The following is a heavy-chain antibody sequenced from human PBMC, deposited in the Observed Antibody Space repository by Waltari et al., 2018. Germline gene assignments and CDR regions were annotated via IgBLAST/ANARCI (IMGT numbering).Heavy chain of an antibody. V-gene: IGHV4-34*01. Sequence: QVQLQQWGAGLLKPSETLSLTCAVYGGSFSGYYWSWIRQPPGKGLEWIGEINHSGSTNYNPSLKSRVTISVDTSKNQFSLKLSSVTAADTAVYYCARAFRSLLWFGEYNWFDPWGQGTLVTVSS. CDR1: GGSFSGYY. CDR2: INHSGST. CDR3: ARAFRSLLWFGEYNWFDP. D-gene: IGHD3-10*01. J-gene: IGHJ5*02.